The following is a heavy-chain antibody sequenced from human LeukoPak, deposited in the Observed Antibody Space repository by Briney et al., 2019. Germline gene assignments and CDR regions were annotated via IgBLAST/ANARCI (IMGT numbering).Heavy chain of an antibody. D-gene: IGHD5-24*01. CDR2: ISYDGSNK. CDR1: GFTFSTYA. V-gene: IGHV3-30*09. J-gene: IGHJ4*02. Sequence: PGGSLRLSCAASGFTFSTYAMQWVRHTPAKGLEWVAFISYDGSNKHYADSVKGRFAISRDNSKNTLYLQMNSPRAEDTALYYCARGGDGYNSPPVYWGQGTLVTVSS. CDR3: ARGGDGYNSPPVY.